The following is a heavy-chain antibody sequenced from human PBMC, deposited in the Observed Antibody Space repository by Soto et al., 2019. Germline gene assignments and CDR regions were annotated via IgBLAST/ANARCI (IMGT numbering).Heavy chain of an antibody. D-gene: IGHD6-19*01. CDR2: IKQDGSER. CDR1: GFTFSSFW. CDR3: VRSVKGSR. J-gene: IGHJ4*02. V-gene: IGHV3-7*05. Sequence: EVQLVESGGGLVQPGGSLRLSCAATGFTFSSFWMGWVRQAPGKGLEGVANIKQDGSERYLVDSVEGRFTISRDNAQNSEYLHMNNLSAEDSAIDYCVRSVKGSRWGQGTMVIVSS.